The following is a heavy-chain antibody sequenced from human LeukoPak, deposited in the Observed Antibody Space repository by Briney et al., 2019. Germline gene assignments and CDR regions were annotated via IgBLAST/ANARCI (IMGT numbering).Heavy chain of an antibody. Sequence: SQTLSLTCTVSGGSLSSGSYYWSWIRQPAGKGLEWIGRIYTSGSTNYNPSLKSRVTISVDTSKNQFSLKLSSVTAADTAVYYCARGSEWELLGAFDIWGQGTMVTVSS. CDR3: ARGSEWELLGAFDI. CDR2: IYTSGST. D-gene: IGHD1-26*01. CDR1: GGSLSSGSYY. J-gene: IGHJ3*02. V-gene: IGHV4-61*02.